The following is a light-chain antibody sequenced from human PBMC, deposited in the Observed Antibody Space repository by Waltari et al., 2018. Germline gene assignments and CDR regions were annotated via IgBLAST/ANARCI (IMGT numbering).Light chain of an antibody. V-gene: IGKV1-39*01. CDR1: QSISHY. CDR3: QQSYSSPWT. CDR2: GAS. J-gene: IGKJ1*01. Sequence: DIQITQSPSSLSASVGDRVTITCRASQSISHYLNWYQQKPQKAPKLLMFGASSLQSGVPSRFSGSGSWTDLTLTINNLQPEDFATYYCQQSYSSPWTFGQGTRVEIK.